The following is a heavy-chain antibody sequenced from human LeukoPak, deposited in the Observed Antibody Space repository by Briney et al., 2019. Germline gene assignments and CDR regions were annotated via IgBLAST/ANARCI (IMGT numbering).Heavy chain of an antibody. D-gene: IGHD2-21*01. Sequence: SETLSLTCNVSGGSISSSRYHCGWIRQPPGKGLEWIGSIYYSGSTYYNPSLKSRVTISVDTSKNQFSLKMSSVTAADTAVYYCARSILSVADGRLGYFHRWGQGSLVTVSS. V-gene: IGHV4-39*01. CDR2: IYYSGST. CDR3: ARSILSVADGRLGYFHR. CDR1: GGSISSSRYH. J-gene: IGHJ1*01.